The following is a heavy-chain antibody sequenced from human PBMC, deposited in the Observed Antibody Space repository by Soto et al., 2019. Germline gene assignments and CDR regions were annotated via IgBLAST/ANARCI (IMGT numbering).Heavy chain of an antibody. CDR3: ARGDSTDCSNGVCSFFYNHDMDV. D-gene: IGHD2-8*01. V-gene: IGHV1-2*04. CDR1: GYSFTDYH. J-gene: IGHJ6*02. CDR2: INPKSGGT. Sequence: GASVKVSCKASGYSFTDYHIHWVRQAPGQGLEWLGRINPKSGGTSTAQKFQGWVTMTTDTSISTASMELTRLTSDDTAIYYCARGDSTDCSNGVCSFFYNHDMDVWGQGPPIAFSS.